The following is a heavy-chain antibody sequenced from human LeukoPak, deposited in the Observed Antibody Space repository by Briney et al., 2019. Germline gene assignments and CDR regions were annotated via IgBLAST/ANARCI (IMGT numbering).Heavy chain of an antibody. Sequence: PGGSLRLSCAASGFTFSSYAMSWVRQAPGKGLEWVSAISGSGGSTYYADSVKGRFTISRDNSKNALYLQMNSLRAEDTAVYYCARVARGIVGARAPFDIWGQGTMVTVSS. D-gene: IGHD1-26*01. J-gene: IGHJ3*02. V-gene: IGHV3-23*01. CDR3: ARVARGIVGARAPFDI. CDR2: ISGSGGST. CDR1: GFTFSSYA.